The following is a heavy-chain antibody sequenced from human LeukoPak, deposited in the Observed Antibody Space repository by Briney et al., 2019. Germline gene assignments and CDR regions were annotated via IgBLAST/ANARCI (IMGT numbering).Heavy chain of an antibody. Sequence: GGSLILSCAASGFTFRNVWMSWVRQAPGTGLEGVGRIKTKTDNGTTDYAAPVKGRFTISRDDSKNTLYLQMNSLKTEDTAVYYCSTGGGSLESWGQGTLVIVSS. CDR3: STGGGSLES. D-gene: IGHD1-26*01. CDR2: IKTKTDNGTT. V-gene: IGHV3-15*01. CDR1: GFTFRNVW. J-gene: IGHJ4*02.